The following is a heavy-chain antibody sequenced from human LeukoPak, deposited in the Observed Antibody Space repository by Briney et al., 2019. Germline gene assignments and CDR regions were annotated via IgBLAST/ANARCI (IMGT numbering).Heavy chain of an antibody. V-gene: IGHV1-2*02. CDR3: ARPRSSWYSDAFDI. CDR1: GYTFTGYY. D-gene: IGHD6-13*01. J-gene: IGHJ3*02. Sequence: ASVKVSCKASGYTFTGYYIHWVRQAPGQGLEWMGWINPKSGGTNYAQKFQGGVTMSRDTSISTAYMELRRLRSDDTAVYYCARPRSSWYSDAFDIWGQGTMVTVSS. CDR2: INPKSGGT.